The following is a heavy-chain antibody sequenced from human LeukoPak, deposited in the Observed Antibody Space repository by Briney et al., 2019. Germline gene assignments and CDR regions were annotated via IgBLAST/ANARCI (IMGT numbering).Heavy chain of an antibody. CDR3: ARYCSGGSCWDS. J-gene: IGHJ4*02. D-gene: IGHD2-15*01. CDR1: GFTFSSYW. Sequence: GGSLRLSCAASGFTFSSYWMSWVRQAPGKGLEWVANIRPDGSGIYYGDSVKGRFTISRDNAKNSLYLQMNSLRAEDTAVYYCARYCSGGSCWDSWGQGTLVTVSS. CDR2: IRPDGSGI. V-gene: IGHV3-7*01.